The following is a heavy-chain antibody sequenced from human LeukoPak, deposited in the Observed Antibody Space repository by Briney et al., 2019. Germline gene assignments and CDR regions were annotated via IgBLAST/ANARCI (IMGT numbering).Heavy chain of an antibody. CDR1: GFSSTTNGVG. V-gene: IGHV2-5*02. Sequence: SGPTLVNPTQTLPLTCTVTGFSSTTNGVGVGWIRQAPGKALEWLALIFWDGDRRYNSSLSSRLTITSDNSKNQVVLTMTNMDPVDTATYFCVHSLRRPSCSGGNCYYFDYWGQGTLVTVSS. CDR2: IFWDGDR. J-gene: IGHJ4*02. D-gene: IGHD2-15*01. CDR3: VHSLRRPSCSGGNCYYFDY.